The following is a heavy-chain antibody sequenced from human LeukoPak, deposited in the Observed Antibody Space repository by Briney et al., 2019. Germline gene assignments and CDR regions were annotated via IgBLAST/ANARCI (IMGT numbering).Heavy chain of an antibody. Sequence: SQTLSLTCTVSGGSISSGDYYWSWIRQPPGKGLEWIGYIYYSGSTYYNPSLKSRVTISVDTSKNQFSLKLSSVTAADTAVYYCARDVRGYCSGGSCYHYYYYYMDVWGKGTTVTVFS. V-gene: IGHV4-30-4*08. CDR3: ARDVRGYCSGGSCYHYYYYYMDV. CDR1: GGSISSGDYY. CDR2: IYYSGST. D-gene: IGHD2-15*01. J-gene: IGHJ6*03.